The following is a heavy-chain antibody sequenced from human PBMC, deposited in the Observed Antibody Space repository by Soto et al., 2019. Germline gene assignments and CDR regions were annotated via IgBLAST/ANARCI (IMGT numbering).Heavy chain of an antibody. Sequence: PGGSLRLSCAASGFTFSSYAMSWVRQAPGKGLEWVSAISGSGGSTYYADFVKGRFTISRDNSKNTLYLQMNSLRAEDTAVYYCAKDLGYYDILTGPRYYYGMDVWGQGTTVTVSS. CDR2: ISGSGGST. CDR3: AKDLGYYDILTGPRYYYGMDV. CDR1: GFTFSSYA. D-gene: IGHD3-9*01. J-gene: IGHJ6*02. V-gene: IGHV3-23*01.